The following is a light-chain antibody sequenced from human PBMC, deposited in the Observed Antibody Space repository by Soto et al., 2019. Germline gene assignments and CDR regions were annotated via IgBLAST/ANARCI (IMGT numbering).Light chain of an antibody. Sequence: EIVMTQSPATLSVSPWERSTLSCRAIQSVSSNLAWYQQKPGQAPTLLIYGASTRATGIPARFSGSGSGKEFTLTIRRLKSEDFAVYCCQQSGSSQWTLGPGTKVAIK. CDR1: QSVSSN. CDR3: QQSGSSQWT. V-gene: IGKV3-15*01. J-gene: IGKJ1*01. CDR2: GAS.